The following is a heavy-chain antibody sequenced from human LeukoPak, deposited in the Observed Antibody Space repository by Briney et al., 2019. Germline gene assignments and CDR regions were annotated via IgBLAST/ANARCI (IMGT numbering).Heavy chain of an antibody. Sequence: GGSLRLSCVASGFIFSSYSMNWVRQAPGKGLEWVSSISSSSSSIYCADSLKGRFTISRDNAKNSLYLQVNSLRAEDSAVYYCARARGTLVPAAKGDYWGQGTLVTVSS. CDR1: GFIFSSYS. J-gene: IGHJ4*02. D-gene: IGHD2-2*01. CDR3: ARARGTLVPAAKGDY. CDR2: ISSSSSSI. V-gene: IGHV3-21*01.